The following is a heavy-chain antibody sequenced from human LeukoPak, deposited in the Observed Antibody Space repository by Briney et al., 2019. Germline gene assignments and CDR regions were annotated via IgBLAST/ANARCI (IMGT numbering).Heavy chain of an antibody. CDR1: GFTFDDYA. D-gene: IGHD1-26*01. V-gene: IGHV3-9*03. CDR2: ISWNSGSI. CDR3: AKADRRIVGASLFDY. J-gene: IGHJ4*02. Sequence: GGSLRLSCAASGFTFDDYAMHWVRQAPGKGLEWVSGISWNSGSIDYADSVKGRFTISRDNAKNSLYLQMNSLRAEDMALYYCAKADRRIVGASLFDYWGQGTLVTVSS.